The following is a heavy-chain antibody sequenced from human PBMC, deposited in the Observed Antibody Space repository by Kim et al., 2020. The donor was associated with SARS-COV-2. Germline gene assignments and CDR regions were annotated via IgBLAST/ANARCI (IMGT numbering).Heavy chain of an antibody. CDR3: ARGRIAARPSYFQH. CDR2: INHSGST. CDR1: GGSFSGYY. J-gene: IGHJ1*01. Sequence: SETLSLTCAVYGGSFSGYYWSWIRQPPGKGLEWIGEINHSGSTNYNPSLKSRVTISVDTSKNQFSLKLSSVTAADTAVYYCARGRIAARPSYFQHWGQGT. V-gene: IGHV4-34*01. D-gene: IGHD6-6*01.